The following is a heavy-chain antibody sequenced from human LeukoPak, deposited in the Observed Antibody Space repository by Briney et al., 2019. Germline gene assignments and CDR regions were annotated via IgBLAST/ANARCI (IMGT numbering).Heavy chain of an antibody. J-gene: IGHJ6*03. V-gene: IGHV5-51*01. Sequence: GASLQISCQGSGSSFNTYWIGWVRPLPGKGLEWMGIIYPGDSDSKYSPSFQGQVTISADKSISTAYLQWSSLKASDTAMYYCARVIGRYTIYQAEYMDVWGKGTTVTVSS. CDR2: IYPGDSDS. CDR3: ARVIGRYTIYQAEYMDV. D-gene: IGHD3-3*01. CDR1: GSSFNTYW.